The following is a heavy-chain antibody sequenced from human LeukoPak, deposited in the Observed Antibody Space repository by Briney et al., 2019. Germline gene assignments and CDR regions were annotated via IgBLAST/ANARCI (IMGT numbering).Heavy chain of an antibody. J-gene: IGHJ3*02. CDR2: FDPEDGET. CDR3: ATRLLWFGELLYLAFDI. D-gene: IGHD3-10*01. V-gene: IGHV1-24*01. CDR1: GYTLTELS. Sequence: ASVKVSCKVSGYTLTELSMHWVRQAPGKGLEWMGGFDPEDGETIYAQKFQGRVTMTEDTSTDTAYMELSSLRSEDTAVYYCATRLLWFGELLYLAFDIWGQGTMVTVSS.